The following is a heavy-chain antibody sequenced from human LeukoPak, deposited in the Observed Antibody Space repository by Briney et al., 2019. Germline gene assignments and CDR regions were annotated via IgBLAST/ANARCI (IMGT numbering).Heavy chain of an antibody. J-gene: IGHJ3*01. CDR3: VTDEGGVNTWGKDDVFNF. V-gene: IGHV3-21*01. CDR2: ISSSSSYI. Sequence: PGGSLRLSCAASGFTFSSYSMNWVRQAPGKGLEWVSSISSSSSYIYYADSVKGRFTISRDNAKNSLYLQMNSLRAEDTAVYYCVTDEGGVNTWGKDDVFNFGAQGKMATVS. CDR1: GFTFSSYS. D-gene: IGHD2-8*02.